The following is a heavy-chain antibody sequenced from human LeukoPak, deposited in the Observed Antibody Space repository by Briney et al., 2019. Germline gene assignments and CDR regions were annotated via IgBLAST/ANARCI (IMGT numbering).Heavy chain of an antibody. CDR1: GGSISSSSYY. J-gene: IGHJ4*02. D-gene: IGHD5-18*01. V-gene: IGHV4-39*01. CDR3: ARSAGIQLWLYYFDY. Sequence: SETLSLTCTVSGGSISSSSYYWGWIRQPPGKGLEWIGSIYYSGSTYYNPSLKSRVTISVDTSKNQLSLKLSSVTAADTAVYYCARSAGIQLWLYYFDYWGQGTLVTVSS. CDR2: IYYSGST.